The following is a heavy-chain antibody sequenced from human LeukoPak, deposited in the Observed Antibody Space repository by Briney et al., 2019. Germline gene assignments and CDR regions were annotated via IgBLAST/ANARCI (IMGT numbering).Heavy chain of an antibody. CDR3: ARQITTGYFDY. D-gene: IGHD3-9*01. V-gene: IGHV4-39*01. Sequence: SETLSLTCTVSGGSIGTNSYYWGWIRQPPGKGLEWIASIYFSGNTYYNPSLKSRVTVSVDTSKNQFSLKLISVTAADTAIYYCARQITTGYFDYWGQGTLVTVSS. CDR1: GGSIGTNSYY. J-gene: IGHJ4*02. CDR2: IYFSGNT.